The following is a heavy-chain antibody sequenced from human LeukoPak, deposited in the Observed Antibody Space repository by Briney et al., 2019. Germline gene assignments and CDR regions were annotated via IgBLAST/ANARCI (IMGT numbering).Heavy chain of an antibody. CDR3: ARGYSYGYRFDL. D-gene: IGHD5-18*01. CDR2: ISYTGST. Sequence: SETLSLTCTVSGASISSHYWSWIRQPPGKGLEWIGYISYTGSTNYNSSLRSRVTISVDTSKNQFSLRLSSVTAADRAVYYCARGYSYGYRFDLWGHGTLVTVSS. CDR1: GASISSHY. V-gene: IGHV4-59*11. J-gene: IGHJ2*01.